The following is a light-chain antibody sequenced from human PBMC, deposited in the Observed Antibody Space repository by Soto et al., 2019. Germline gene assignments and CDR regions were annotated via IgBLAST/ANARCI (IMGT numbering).Light chain of an antibody. CDR1: QAIRSD. Sequence: EIVMTQSPVALSVSPGERATLSCRASQAIRSDLAWYQQKPGQAPRLLIYGASTRATGIPARFGGSGSGTDFTLTISSLEPEDFAVYYCQQRSTWYTFGQGKRLEIK. V-gene: IGKV3D-11*01. J-gene: IGKJ5*01. CDR2: GAS. CDR3: QQRSTWYT.